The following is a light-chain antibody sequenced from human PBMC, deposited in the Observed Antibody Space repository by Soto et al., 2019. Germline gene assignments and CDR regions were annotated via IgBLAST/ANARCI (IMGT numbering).Light chain of an antibody. J-gene: IGLJ2*01. CDR1: TSDVRGYNY. Sequence: QSSLTQPASVSGSPGQSITISCTGTTSDVRGYNYVSWYQQHPGKAPKLIIYDVYNRPSGVSNRFSGSKSGNTASLTISGLQAEDEADYYSNSYISSGTPVVFGGGTTLTVL. V-gene: IGLV2-14*01. CDR3: NSYISSGTPVV. CDR2: DVY.